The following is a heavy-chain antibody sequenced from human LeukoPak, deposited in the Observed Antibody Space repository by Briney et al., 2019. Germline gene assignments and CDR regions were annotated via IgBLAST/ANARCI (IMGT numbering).Heavy chain of an antibody. Sequence: PSQTLSLTCTVSGGSISSGSYYWSWIRQPAGKGLEWIGRIYTSGSTNYNPSLKSRVTISVDTSKNQFSLKLSSVTAADTAVYYCARHATSGGAFDIWGQGTMVTVSS. CDR2: IYTSGST. D-gene: IGHD3-16*01. V-gene: IGHV4-61*02. J-gene: IGHJ3*02. CDR3: ARHATSGGAFDI. CDR1: GGSISSGSYY.